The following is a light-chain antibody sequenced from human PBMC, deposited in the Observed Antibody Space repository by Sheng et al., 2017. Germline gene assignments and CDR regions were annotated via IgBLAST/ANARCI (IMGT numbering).Light chain of an antibody. CDR3: QQYGSSPPYT. V-gene: IGKV3-20*01. CDR2: GAS. CDR1: QSVSSN. J-gene: IGKJ2*01. Sequence: ETVMTQSPATLSVSPGERATLSCRASQSVSSNLAWYQQKPGQAPRLLIYGASTRATGIPDRFSGSESGTDFTLTISRLEPDDFAVYYCQQYGSSPPYTFGQGTKLEIK.